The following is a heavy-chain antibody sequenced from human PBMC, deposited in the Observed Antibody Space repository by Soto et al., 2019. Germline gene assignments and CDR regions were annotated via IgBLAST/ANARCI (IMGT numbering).Heavy chain of an antibody. Sequence: SETLSLTCPYPGSSISSYYWMLIRWPPGNGLDWIGYICHSGSTNYNPSLQSRVTIPVGTSNNQFSLKLSSVTAAETAVYYCGGILAGAAAGTGPLDYWGQ. CDR3: GGILAGAAAGTGPLDY. J-gene: IGHJ4*02. V-gene: IGHV4-59*01. CDR1: GSSISSYY. CDR2: ICHSGST. D-gene: IGHD6-13*01.